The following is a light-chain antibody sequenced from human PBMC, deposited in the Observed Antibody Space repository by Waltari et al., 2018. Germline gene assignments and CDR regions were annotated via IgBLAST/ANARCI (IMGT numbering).Light chain of an antibody. CDR1: QRVRSR. V-gene: IGKV3-15*01. Sequence: DMVMTQSPATLSVSLGERATLSCRASQRVRSRLAWYQQKPGQAPRLLVYDASTRATGVPARFSGSGSGTDFILTISGMQSEDFAVYYCQQYHNWPPGFGPGTKVDIK. CDR3: QQYHNWPPG. J-gene: IGKJ3*01. CDR2: DAS.